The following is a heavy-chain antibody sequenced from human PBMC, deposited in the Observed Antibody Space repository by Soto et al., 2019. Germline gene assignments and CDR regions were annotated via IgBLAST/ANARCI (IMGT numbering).Heavy chain of an antibody. Sequence: SETLSLTCAVYGGSFSGYYWSWIRQPPGKGLEWIGEINHSGSTNYNPSPKSRVTISVDTSKNQFSLKLSSVTAADTAVYYCARGDNWNYLTRYYYYGMDVWGQGTTVPVYS. V-gene: IGHV4-34*01. CDR2: INHSGST. CDR1: GGSFSGYY. J-gene: IGHJ6*02. D-gene: IGHD1-7*01. CDR3: ARGDNWNYLTRYYYYGMDV.